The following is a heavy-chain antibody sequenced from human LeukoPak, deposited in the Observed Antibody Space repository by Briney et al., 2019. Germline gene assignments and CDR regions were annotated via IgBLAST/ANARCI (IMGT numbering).Heavy chain of an antibody. D-gene: IGHD6-19*01. CDR1: GFTFSTCA. Sequence: GGSLRLSCAASGFTFSTCAMTCVRQAPGKGLEWVSGISASGGRTYYADSVRGRFTISRDNSKNTLYLQMNSLRAEDTAVYYCAKSVKSGYTSGDFDYWGQGTLVTVST. V-gene: IGHV3-23*01. J-gene: IGHJ4*02. CDR2: ISASGGRT. CDR3: AKSVKSGYTSGDFDY.